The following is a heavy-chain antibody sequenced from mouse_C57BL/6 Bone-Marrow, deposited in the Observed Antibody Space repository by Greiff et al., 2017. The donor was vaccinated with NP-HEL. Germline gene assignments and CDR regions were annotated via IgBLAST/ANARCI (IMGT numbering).Heavy chain of an antibody. Sequence: QVQLQQPGAELVKPGASVKLSCKASGYTFTSYWMHWVQQRPGRGLEWIGRIDPDSGGTKYNDKFKSKATLTVDNASSTVYMQLSSLNSEDYSVYKCARSEDYDGFAYWGQGTLVTVSA. J-gene: IGHJ3*01. D-gene: IGHD2-4*01. CDR3: ARSEDYDGFAY. CDR1: GYTFTSYW. CDR2: IDPDSGGT. V-gene: IGHV1-72*01.